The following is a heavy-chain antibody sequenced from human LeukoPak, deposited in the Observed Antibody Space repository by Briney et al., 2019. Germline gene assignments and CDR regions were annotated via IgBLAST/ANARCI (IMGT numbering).Heavy chain of an antibody. V-gene: IGHV3-30*02. CDR3: AKDKDYGDYVFDY. J-gene: IGHJ4*02. D-gene: IGHD4-17*01. CDR2: IRYDGSNK. Sequence: GGSLRLSCAASGFTFSSYSMNWVRQAPGKGLEWVAFIRYDGSNKYYADSVKGRFTISRDNSKNTLYLQMNSLRAEDTAVYYCAKDKDYGDYVFDYWGQGTLVTVSS. CDR1: GFTFSSYS.